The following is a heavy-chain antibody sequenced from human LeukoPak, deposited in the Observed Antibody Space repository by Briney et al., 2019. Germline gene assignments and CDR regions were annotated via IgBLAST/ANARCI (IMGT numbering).Heavy chain of an antibody. CDR2: ISSSSSTV. CDR3: ARGRVSPDV. J-gene: IGHJ6*04. Sequence: GGSLRLSCAASGFTFSSHSMNWVRQAPGKGLEWVSYISSSSSTVYYADSVKGRFTISRDNAKNSLHLQMNSLRGEDTAVYYCARGRVSPDVWGKGTTVTVSS. V-gene: IGHV3-48*04. CDR1: GFTFSSHS.